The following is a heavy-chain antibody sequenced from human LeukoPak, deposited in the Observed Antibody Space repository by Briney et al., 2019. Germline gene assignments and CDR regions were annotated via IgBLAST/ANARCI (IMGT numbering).Heavy chain of an antibody. V-gene: IGHV3-30*04. CDR1: GFTFSSYA. J-gene: IGHJ4*02. CDR2: ISYDGSNK. CDR3: AQDGAWLRFDS. D-gene: IGHD5-12*01. Sequence: GGSLNLSFAASGFTFSSYAMPGFGKPPAKGLDWVAVISYDGSNKYYADSVKGRFTISRDNSKNTLYLYMNSLRDEDTAIYYCAQDGAWLRFDSWGQGTLVTVSS.